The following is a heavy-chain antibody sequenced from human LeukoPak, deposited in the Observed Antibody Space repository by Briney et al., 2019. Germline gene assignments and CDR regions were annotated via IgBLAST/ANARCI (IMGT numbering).Heavy chain of an antibody. CDR1: GFTFSSYS. D-gene: IGHD2-2*01. CDR3: ARGRGYCSSTSCQNWFDP. V-gene: IGHV3-21*01. CDR2: ISSSSSYI. Sequence: GGSLRLSCAASGFTFSSYSMNWVRQAPGKGLEWVSSISSSSSYIYYADSVKGRFTISRDNAKNSLYLQMNSLRAADTAVYYCARGRGYCSSTSCQNWFDPWGQGTLVTVSS. J-gene: IGHJ5*02.